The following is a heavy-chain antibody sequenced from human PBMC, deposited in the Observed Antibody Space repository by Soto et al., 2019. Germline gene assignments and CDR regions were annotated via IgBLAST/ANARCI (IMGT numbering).Heavy chain of an antibody. D-gene: IGHD5-18*01. CDR3: ASSGYSCGYDYYYYGMDV. CDR1: GGTFSSYA. J-gene: IGHJ6*02. Sequence: SVKVSCKASGGTFSSYAISWVRQAPGQGLEWMGGIIPIFGTANYAQKFQGRVTITADKSTSTAYMELSSLRSEDTAVYYCASSGYSCGYDYYYYGMDVWGQGTTVTVSS. CDR2: IIPIFGTA. V-gene: IGHV1-69*06.